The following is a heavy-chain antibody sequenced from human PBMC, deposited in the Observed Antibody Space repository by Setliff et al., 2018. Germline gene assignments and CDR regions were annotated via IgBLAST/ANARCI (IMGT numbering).Heavy chain of an antibody. CDR2: SNHSGGT. CDR1: GESFSNNY. D-gene: IGHD2-21*01. V-gene: IGHV4-34*01. CDR3: ARGGEYCDGVSCFSYNWFDM. J-gene: IGHJ5*02. Sequence: PSETLSLTCSVYGESFSNNYWSWLRQPPGKGLEWIGESNHSGGTSYNASLKSRLSMSVDTSKNQFSLMLTSVTAADTAVYYCARGGEYCDGVSCFSYNWFDMWGQGTLVTVSS.